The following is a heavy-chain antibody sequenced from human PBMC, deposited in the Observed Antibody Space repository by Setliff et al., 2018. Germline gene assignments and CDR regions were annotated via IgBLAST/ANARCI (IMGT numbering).Heavy chain of an antibody. Sequence: SETLSLTCIVSGGSISNYYWSWIRQPPGKELEWIGRIYITGSTDYNPSLKSRVTISEDTSKNQFSLELSSVTAADTAVYFCARGGYNGYAVFDDWGQGALVTVSS. CDR3: ARGGYNGYAVFDD. V-gene: IGHV4-59*13. J-gene: IGHJ4*02. D-gene: IGHD5-12*01. CDR1: GGSISNYY. CDR2: IYITGST.